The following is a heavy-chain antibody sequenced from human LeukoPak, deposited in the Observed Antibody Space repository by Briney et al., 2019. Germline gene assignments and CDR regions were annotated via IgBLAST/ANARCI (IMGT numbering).Heavy chain of an antibody. J-gene: IGHJ4*02. CDR1: GFTFSSYG. V-gene: IGHV3-30*02. CDR3: ARARYFEEHYFDY. CDR2: IRYDGSNQ. D-gene: IGHD3-9*01. Sequence: GGSLRLSCAASGFTFSSYGIHWVRQAPGKGLEWVAFIRYDGSNQYYADSVKGRFTISRDNAKNTLYLQMNSLRAEDTAVYYCARARYFEEHYFDYWGQGTLVTVSS.